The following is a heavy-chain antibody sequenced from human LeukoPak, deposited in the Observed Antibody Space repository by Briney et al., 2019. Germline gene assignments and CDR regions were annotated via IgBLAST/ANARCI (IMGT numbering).Heavy chain of an antibody. CDR3: ARWYYDSSGHRRDAFDI. Sequence: TSETLSLTCTVSGGSISSYYWSWIRQPPGKGLEWIGYIYYSGSTNYNPSLKSRVTISVDTSKNQFSLKLSSVTAADTAVCYCARWYYDSSGHRRDAFDIWGQGTMVTVSS. D-gene: IGHD3-22*01. J-gene: IGHJ3*02. V-gene: IGHV4-59*01. CDR1: GGSISSYY. CDR2: IYYSGST.